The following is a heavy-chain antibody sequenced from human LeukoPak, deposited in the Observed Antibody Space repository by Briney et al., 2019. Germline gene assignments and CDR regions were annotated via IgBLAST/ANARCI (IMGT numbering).Heavy chain of an antibody. CDR2: ISSSGSTI. CDR3: ARVNYYDSSGYFVLHAFDI. V-gene: IGHV3-11*01. Sequence: PGGSLRLSCAASGFTFSDCYMSWIRQAPGKGLEWVSYISSSGSTIYYADSVKGRFTISRDNAKNSLYLQMNSLRAEDTAVYYSARVNYYDSSGYFVLHAFDIWGQGTMVTVSS. D-gene: IGHD3-22*01. CDR1: GFTFSDCY. J-gene: IGHJ3*02.